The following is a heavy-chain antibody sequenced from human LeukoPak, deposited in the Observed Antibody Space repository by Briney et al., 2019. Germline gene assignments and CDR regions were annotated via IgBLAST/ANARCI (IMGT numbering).Heavy chain of an antibody. CDR2: ISSSGSTI. V-gene: IGHV3-48*03. J-gene: IGHJ4*02. Sequence: GGSLRLSCAASGFTFSSYEMNWVRQAPGKGLEWVSYISSSGSTIYYADSVKGRFTISRDNAKNSLYLQMNSLRAEDTAVYYCARVDDFWSGYYNPLLDYWGQGTLVTVSS. CDR1: GFTFSSYE. D-gene: IGHD3-3*01. CDR3: ARVDDFWSGYYNPLLDY.